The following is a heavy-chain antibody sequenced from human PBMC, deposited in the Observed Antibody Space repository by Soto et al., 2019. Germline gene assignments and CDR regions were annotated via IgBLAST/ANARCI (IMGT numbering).Heavy chain of an antibody. CDR1: GGTFNNYP. J-gene: IGHJ6*02. Sequence: QVQLVQSGAEVKKPASSVKVSCKASGGTFNNYPITWVRQAPGEGLEWMGGSIPIFGTANYAQNFQGRVTLSVDEATSTAYMELSSMRSEDTAVYYCARGRGYSGDDHYYYFDMDVWGQGTTGTVSS. CDR2: SIPIFGTA. CDR3: ARGRGYSGDDHYYYFDMDV. D-gene: IGHD5-12*01. V-gene: IGHV1-69*01.